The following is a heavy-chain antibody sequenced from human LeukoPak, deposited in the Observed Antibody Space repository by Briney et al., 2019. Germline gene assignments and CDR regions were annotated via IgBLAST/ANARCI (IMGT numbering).Heavy chain of an antibody. V-gene: IGHV3-23*01. J-gene: IGHJ4*02. CDR3: AKESRYSGSWPLSY. D-gene: IGHD1-26*01. CDR1: GFTFSSYA. CDR2: ISGSGGST. Sequence: GGSLRLSCAASGFTFSSYAMSRVRQAPGKGLEWVSAISGSGGSTYYADSVKGRFTISRDNSKNTLYLQMNSLRAEDTAVYYCAKESRYSGSWPLSYWGQGTLVTVSS.